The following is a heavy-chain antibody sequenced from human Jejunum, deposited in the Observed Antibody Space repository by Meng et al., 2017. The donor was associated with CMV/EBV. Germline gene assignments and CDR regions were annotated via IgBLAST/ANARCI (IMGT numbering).Heavy chain of an antibody. J-gene: IGHJ4*02. V-gene: IGHV4-39*07. CDR3: ARWRVVTVSFDY. CDR1: GDTSSRNTHY. Sequence: GDTSSRNTHYGGGSRQPPGKGLEWSGSIYYRGSTYYSPSLKSRVTRARDTANKQLSLDLRSVTAAETAVYYWARWRVVTVSFDYWGQGTLVTVSS. CDR2: IYYRGST. D-gene: IGHD2-21*02.